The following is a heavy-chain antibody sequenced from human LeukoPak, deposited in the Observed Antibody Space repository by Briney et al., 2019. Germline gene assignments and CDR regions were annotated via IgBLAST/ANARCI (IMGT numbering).Heavy chain of an antibody. CDR1: GGSFSGYY. Sequence: SETLSLTCAVYGGSFSGYYWIWIRQPPGKGLEWIGEINHSGSTNYNPSLKSRVTISVDTSRNQFSLKLSSVTAADTAVYYCARVSGWRSGYYRYNWFDPWGQGTLVTVSS. D-gene: IGHD3-3*01. CDR2: INHSGST. V-gene: IGHV4-34*01. CDR3: ARVSGWRSGYYRYNWFDP. J-gene: IGHJ5*02.